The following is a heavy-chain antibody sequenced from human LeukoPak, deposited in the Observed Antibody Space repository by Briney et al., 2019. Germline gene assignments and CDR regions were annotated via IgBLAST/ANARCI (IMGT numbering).Heavy chain of an antibody. V-gene: IGHV4-38-2*02. CDR1: GYSISSGFY. CDR3: ARGVGLTQGGTFDY. D-gene: IGHD1-1*01. J-gene: IGHJ4*02. CDR2: IYHSGST. Sequence: SETLSLTCTVSGYSISSGFYWGRIRQPPGKRLEWIGSIYHSGSTHYNSSLKSRVTISVDTSKNQLSLKLSSVTAADTAVYYCARGVGLTQGGTFDYWGQGTLVTVSS.